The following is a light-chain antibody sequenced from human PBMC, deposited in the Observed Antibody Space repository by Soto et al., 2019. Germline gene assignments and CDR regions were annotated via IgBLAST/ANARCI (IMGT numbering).Light chain of an antibody. J-gene: IGKJ2*01. Sequence: EIVLTQSPGTLSLSPGERATLSCRASQSVSSSYLAWYQQKPGQTPRLLIHGASSRATGIPDRFSGSGSGTDFTLTITRLEPEEFAVNYCQQYGSSPYTFGQGTKLEIK. V-gene: IGKV3-20*01. CDR1: QSVSSSY. CDR2: GAS. CDR3: QQYGSSPYT.